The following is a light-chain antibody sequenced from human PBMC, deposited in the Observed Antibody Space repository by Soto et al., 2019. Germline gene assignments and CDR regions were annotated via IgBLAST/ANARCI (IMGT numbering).Light chain of an antibody. CDR1: SSDVGGYNY. J-gene: IGLJ1*01. Sequence: QAVVTQPASVSGSPGQSITISCTGTSSDVGGYNYVSWYQQYPGKAPKLMIYEVTNRPSGVSNRFSGSKSGDTASLTIFGLQAEDEADYYCSSRTSSTSYVFGTGTKVTVL. V-gene: IGLV2-14*01. CDR2: EVT. CDR3: SSRTSSTSYV.